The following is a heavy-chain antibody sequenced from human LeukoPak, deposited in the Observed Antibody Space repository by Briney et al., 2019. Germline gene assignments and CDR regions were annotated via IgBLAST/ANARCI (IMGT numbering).Heavy chain of an antibody. CDR1: GGSISSYY. Sequence: PETLSLTCTVSGGSISSYYWSWIRQPPGKGLEWIGYIYYSGSTNYNPSLKSRVTMSVATSKNQFSLKLSSVTAADTAVYYCAGAKRLTRVREFDTWGQGALVPVSP. D-gene: IGHD3-10*01. CDR3: AGAKRLTRVREFDT. CDR2: IYYSGST. J-gene: IGHJ5*02. V-gene: IGHV4-59*01.